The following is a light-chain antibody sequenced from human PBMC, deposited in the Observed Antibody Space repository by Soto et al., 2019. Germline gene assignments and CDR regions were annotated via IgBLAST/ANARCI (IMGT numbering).Light chain of an antibody. V-gene: IGLV2-8*01. CDR3: SSYAGSNNFLYV. CDR2: EVS. J-gene: IGLJ1*01. Sequence: FSPAQPPSAAGAPGQAGTLSRPGNRREGGGYNYVSWYQQHPGKAPKLMIYEVSKRPSGVPDRFSGSKSGNTASLTVSGLQAEDEADYYCSSYAGSNNFLYVFGTGTKVTVL. CDR1: RREGGGYNY.